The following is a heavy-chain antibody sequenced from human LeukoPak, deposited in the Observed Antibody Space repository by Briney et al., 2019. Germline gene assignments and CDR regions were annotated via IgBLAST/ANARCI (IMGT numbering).Heavy chain of an antibody. CDR2: ISHSGSA. J-gene: IGHJ4*02. D-gene: IGHD2-2*01. Sequence: PSETLSLTCSVSGASIDSHSWSWIRQPPGRGLEWIGYISHSGSATYEPSLKSRVTISVDSSKNQVSLSLRSVTAADAAVYYCARDVVVPAAIDYFDYWGQGTLVTVSS. CDR1: GASIDSHS. CDR3: ARDVVVPAAIDYFDY. V-gene: IGHV4-59*11.